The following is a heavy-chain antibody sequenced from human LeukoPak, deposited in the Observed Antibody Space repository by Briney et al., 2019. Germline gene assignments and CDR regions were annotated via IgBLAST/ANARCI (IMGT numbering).Heavy chain of an antibody. D-gene: IGHD3-16*01. V-gene: IGHV3-66*02. CDR2: IYNGRST. Sequence: PGGSLRLSCAASGISVTKNYISWVHQAPGKRLEWVSYIYNGRSTYYADSVKGRFTISTDTSKNTLYLQMNSLRPEDTAVYYCAQTSGMGPAFDIWGQGTMVTVSS. J-gene: IGHJ3*02. CDR3: AQTSGMGPAFDI. CDR1: GISVTKNY.